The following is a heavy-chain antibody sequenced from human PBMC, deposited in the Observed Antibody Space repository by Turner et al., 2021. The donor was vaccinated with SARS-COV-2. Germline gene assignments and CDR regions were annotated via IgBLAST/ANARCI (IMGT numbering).Heavy chain of an antibody. V-gene: IGHV1-18*01. J-gene: IGHJ6*02. CDR2: ISAYNGYT. CDR1: GYTFTSYG. D-gene: IGHD3-10*01. Sequence: QVQLVQSGAEVKKPGASLKVSCKAAGYTFTSYGISWVRQAPGQGLEWMGWISAYNGYTNYAQKLQGRVTMTTDTSTSKAYMELRSLRSDDTAVYYCARAYGSGSYGHYYGMDVWGQGTTVTVSS. CDR3: ARAYGSGSYGHYYGMDV.